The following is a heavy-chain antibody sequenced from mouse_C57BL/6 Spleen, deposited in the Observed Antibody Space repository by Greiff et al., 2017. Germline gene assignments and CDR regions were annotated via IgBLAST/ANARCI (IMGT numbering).Heavy chain of an antibody. CDR2: IDPNSGGT. V-gene: IGHV1-72*01. D-gene: IGHD2-2*01. J-gene: IGHJ4*01. CDR1: GYTFTSYW. CDR3: ARRNYGYDGGAMDY. Sequence: VQLQQPGAELVKPGASVQLSCKASGYTFTSYWLHWVKQRPGRGLEWIGRIDPNSGGTKYNEKVKSKATLTVDKPSSTAYMQLSSLPSEDSAVYYCARRNYGYDGGAMDYWGQGTSVTVSS.